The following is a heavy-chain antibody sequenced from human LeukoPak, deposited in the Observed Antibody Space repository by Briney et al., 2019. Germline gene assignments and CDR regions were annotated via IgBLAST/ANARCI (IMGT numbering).Heavy chain of an antibody. J-gene: IGHJ4*02. Sequence: SETLPLTCAVYGGSFSGYYWSWIRQPPGKGLEWIGEINHSGSTNYNPSLKSRVTISVDTSKNQFSLKLSSVTAADTAVYYCARGYDSSGYYFDYWSQGTLVTVSS. CDR3: ARGYDSSGYYFDY. D-gene: IGHD3-22*01. V-gene: IGHV4-34*01. CDR2: INHSGST. CDR1: GGSFSGYY.